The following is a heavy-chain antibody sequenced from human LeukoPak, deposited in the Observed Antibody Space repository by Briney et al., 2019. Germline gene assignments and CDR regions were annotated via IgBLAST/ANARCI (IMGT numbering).Heavy chain of an antibody. V-gene: IGHV3-23*01. Sequence: GSLRLSCAASGFTFSSYAMSWVRQAPGKGLEWVSAISGSGGSTYYADSVKGRFTISRDNSKNTLYLEMNRLRVEDTAVYSCPKGRSTYAYWAKGTLVTAPS. D-gene: IGHD5-18*01. J-gene: IGHJ4*02. CDR3: PKGRSTYAY. CDR1: GFTFSSYA. CDR2: ISGSGGST.